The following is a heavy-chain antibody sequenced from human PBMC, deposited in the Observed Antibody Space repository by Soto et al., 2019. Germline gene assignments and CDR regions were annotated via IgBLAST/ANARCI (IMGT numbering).Heavy chain of an antibody. CDR1: GGSFGSSA. D-gene: IGHD3-16*01. CDR2: IIPVFDKA. J-gene: IGHJ3*01. V-gene: IGHV1-69*01. Sequence: QVQLVQSGADVKQPGSSVKVSCKTSGGSFGSSAISWVRQAPAQGLEWMGEIIPVFDKANYAQNFQGRLTITADELTGTVFMELSSLRSEDTAVYFCARLRRDWGDAFDLWGLWTVVTVSS. CDR3: ARLRRDWGDAFDL.